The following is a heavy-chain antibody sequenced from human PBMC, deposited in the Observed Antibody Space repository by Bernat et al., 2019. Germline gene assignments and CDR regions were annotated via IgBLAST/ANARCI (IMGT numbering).Heavy chain of an antibody. CDR2: IKQDGSEK. CDR1: GFTFSSYW. Sequence: EVQLVESGGGLVQPGGSLRLSCAASGFTFSSYWMSWVRQAPGKGLEWVANIKQDGSEKYYVDSVKGRFTISRANAKNSLYLKMNSLRAEDTAVYYCAREGGQGYYDFWSGYLDWFDPWGQGTLVTVSS. D-gene: IGHD3-3*01. J-gene: IGHJ5*02. V-gene: IGHV3-7*01. CDR3: AREGGQGYYDFWSGYLDWFDP.